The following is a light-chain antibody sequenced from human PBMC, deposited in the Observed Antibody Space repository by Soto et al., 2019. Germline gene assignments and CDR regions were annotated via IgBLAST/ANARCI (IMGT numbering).Light chain of an antibody. CDR3: QQLNSYPIT. CDR1: QGISSD. Sequence: IPLTQSPSSLSASVGDRVTITCRASQGISSDLAWYQQKPGKAPNLLIYDASTLQSGVPSRFSDSGSGTDFTLTIRSLKHEDFASYSCQQLNSYPITFGQGTRLA. CDR2: DAS. J-gene: IGKJ5*01. V-gene: IGKV1-9*01.